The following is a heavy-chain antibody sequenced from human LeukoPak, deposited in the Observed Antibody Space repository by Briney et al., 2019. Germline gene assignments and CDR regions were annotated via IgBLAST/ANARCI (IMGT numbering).Heavy chain of an antibody. J-gene: IGHJ5*02. CDR1: GGSFSGYY. D-gene: IGHD4-17*01. CDR3: TRDRGSYGDYVDWFDP. Sequence: PSETLSLTCAVYGGSFSGYYWSWIRQPPGKGLEWIGEINHSGSTNYNPSLKSRVTISVDTSKNQFSLKLSSVTAADTAVYYCTRDRGSYGDYVDWFDPWGQGTLVTVSS. V-gene: IGHV4-34*01. CDR2: INHSGST.